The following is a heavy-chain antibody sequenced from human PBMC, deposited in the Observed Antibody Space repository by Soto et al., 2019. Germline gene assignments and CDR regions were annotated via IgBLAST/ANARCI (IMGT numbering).Heavy chain of an antibody. Sequence: PGESLKISCKGSGYSFTSYWIGWVRQMPGKGLEWMGIIYPGDSDTRYSPSFQGQVTISADKSISTAYLQWSSLKASDTAMYYCARRAVFVVVPHPNCFHPWCQGTLVTVSS. CDR3: ARRAVFVVVPHPNCFHP. CDR2: IYPGDSDT. CDR1: GYSFTSYW. D-gene: IGHD3-3*01. V-gene: IGHV5-51*01. J-gene: IGHJ5*02.